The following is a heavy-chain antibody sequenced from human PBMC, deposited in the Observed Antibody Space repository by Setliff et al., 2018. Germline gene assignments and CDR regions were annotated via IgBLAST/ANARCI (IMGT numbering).Heavy chain of an antibody. V-gene: IGHV1-46*01. CDR3: ARDVFPYHYEGAFDI. D-gene: IGHD3-22*01. CDR2: INPSGGST. CDR1: GYTFTSYY. Sequence: AASVKVSCKASGYTFTSYYMHWVRQAPGQGLEWMGIINPSGGSTSYAQKFQGRVTMTRDTSTSTVYMELSSLRSEDTAVYYCARDVFPYHYEGAFDIWGQGTMVTVSS. J-gene: IGHJ3*02.